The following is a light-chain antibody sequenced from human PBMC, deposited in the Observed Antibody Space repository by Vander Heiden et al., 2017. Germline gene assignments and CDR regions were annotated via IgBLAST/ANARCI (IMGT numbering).Light chain of an antibody. CDR3: QQSDSTPFT. CDR2: AAS. V-gene: IGKV1-39*01. J-gene: IGKJ4*01. CDR1: QTISSY. Sequence: DIQMTQSPSSLSASVGDRVTITCRASQTISSYVNWYQQKPGKAPKLLIYAASSLQSGVPSRFSGSGSGTDFTLTISRLQPEDFATYYCQQSDSTPFTFGAGTKVDIK.